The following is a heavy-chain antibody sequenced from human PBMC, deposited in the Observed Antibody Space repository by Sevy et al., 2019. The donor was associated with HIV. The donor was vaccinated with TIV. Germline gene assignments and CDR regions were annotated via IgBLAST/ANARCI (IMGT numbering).Heavy chain of an antibody. Sequence: SETLSLTCTVSGGSISSSSYYWGWIRHPPGKGLEWIGSIYYSGSTHYNPSLKSRVTISVDTSKNQFSLKLSSVTAADTAVYYCASVHDYGELYFDYWGQGTLVTVSS. CDR1: GGSISSSSYY. J-gene: IGHJ4*02. D-gene: IGHD4-17*01. CDR2: IYYSGST. CDR3: ASVHDYGELYFDY. V-gene: IGHV4-39*01.